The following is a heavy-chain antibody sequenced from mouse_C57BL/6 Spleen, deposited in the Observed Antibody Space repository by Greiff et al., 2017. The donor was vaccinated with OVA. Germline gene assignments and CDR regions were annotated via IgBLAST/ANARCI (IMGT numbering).Heavy chain of an antibody. V-gene: IGHV2-2*01. CDR3: ARNWDRGFAY. D-gene: IGHD3-3*01. CDR2: IWSGGST. Sequence: VMLVESGPGLVQPSQSLSITCTVSGFSLTSYGVHWVRQSPGKGLEWLGVIWSGGSTDYNAAFISRLSISKDNSKSQVFFKMNSLQADDTAIYYCARNWDRGFAYWGQGTLVTVSA. J-gene: IGHJ3*01. CDR1: GFSLTSYG.